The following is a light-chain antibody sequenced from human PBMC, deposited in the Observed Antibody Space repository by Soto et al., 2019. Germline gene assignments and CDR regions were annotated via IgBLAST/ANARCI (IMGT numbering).Light chain of an antibody. V-gene: IGLV2-14*01. CDR1: SSDVGRNDY. CDR3: CSPTPRDTYV. CDR2: DVS. J-gene: IGLJ1*01. Sequence: QSVLTQPRAVSESRGQSITNSCTGTSSDVGRNDYVSWYQQHPGKAPKLMIYDVSNRPSGVSDRFSGSKSVNTASRTISELQAEDEADYYCCSPTPRDTYVSGTGTKVTVL.